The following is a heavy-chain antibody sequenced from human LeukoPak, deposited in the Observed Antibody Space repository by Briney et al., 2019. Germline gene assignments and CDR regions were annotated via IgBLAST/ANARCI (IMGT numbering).Heavy chain of an antibody. V-gene: IGHV3-30*04. D-gene: IGHD2-2*01. J-gene: IGHJ6*02. CDR2: ISYDGSNK. CDR1: GFTFSSYA. CDR3: AREGCWGGTSCYLGYYYYGMDV. Sequence: GGSLRLSCAASGFTFSSYAMHWVRQAPGKGLEWVAVISYDGSNKYYADSVKGRFTISRGNSKNTLYLQMNSLRAEDTAVYYCAREGCWGGTSCYLGYYYYGMDVWGQGTTVTVSS.